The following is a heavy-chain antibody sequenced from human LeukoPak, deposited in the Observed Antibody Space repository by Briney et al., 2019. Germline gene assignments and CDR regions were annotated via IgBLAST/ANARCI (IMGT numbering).Heavy chain of an antibody. CDR3: TRTSSSDY. D-gene: IGHD6-6*01. CDR1: GFTFSNAW. V-gene: IGHV3-23*01. J-gene: IGHJ4*02. CDR2: IGGSDGST. Sequence: GGSLRLSCAASGFTFSNAWMSWVRQAPGKGLDWVSAIGGSDGSTYYADSVKGRFTISRDNSKNTLYLQMNSLRAEDTAVYYCTRTSSSDYWGQGTLVTVSS.